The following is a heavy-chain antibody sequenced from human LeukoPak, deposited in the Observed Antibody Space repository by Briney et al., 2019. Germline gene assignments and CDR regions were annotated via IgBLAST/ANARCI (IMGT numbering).Heavy chain of an antibody. CDR2: IYYSGST. CDR1: GGSFSGYY. J-gene: IGHJ5*02. V-gene: IGHV4-34*01. Sequence: SETLSLTCAVYGGSFSGYYWSWIRQPPGKGLEWIGSIYYSGSTYYNPSLKSRVTISVDTSKNQFSLKLSSVTAADTAVYYCARLYCSCGSCYSGWFDPWGQGTLVTVSS. CDR3: ARLYCSCGSCYSGWFDP. D-gene: IGHD2-15*01.